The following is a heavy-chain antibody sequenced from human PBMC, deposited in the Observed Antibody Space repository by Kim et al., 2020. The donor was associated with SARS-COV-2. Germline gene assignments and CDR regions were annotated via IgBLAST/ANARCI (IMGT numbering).Heavy chain of an antibody. CDR2: IIPILGIA. D-gene: IGHD3-22*01. CDR1: GGTFSSYA. V-gene: IGHV1-69*04. CDR3: ARENSYYYDSSGYYSDHDAFDI. Sequence: SVKVSCKASGGTFSSYAISWVRQAPGQGLEWMGRIIPILGIANYAQKFQGRVTITADKSTSTAYMELSSLRSEDTALYYCARENSYYYDSSGYYSDHDAFDIWGQGTMVTVSS. J-gene: IGHJ3*02.